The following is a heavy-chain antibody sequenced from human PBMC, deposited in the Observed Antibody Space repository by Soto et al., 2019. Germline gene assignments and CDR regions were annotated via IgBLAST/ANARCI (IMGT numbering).Heavy chain of an antibody. CDR2: ISGSGGST. V-gene: IGHV3-23*01. CDR3: VKPHLSRYFAGFFPYFDS. CDR1: GFTFSSYA. Sequence: PGGSLRLSCAASGFTFSSYAMNWVRQAPGKGLEWVSAISGSGGSTYYADSVKGRFTISRDNSKNTLYLQMNSLRAEDTAVYYCVKPHLSRYFAGFFPYFDSWGQGPLVTVS. J-gene: IGHJ4*02. D-gene: IGHD3-9*01.